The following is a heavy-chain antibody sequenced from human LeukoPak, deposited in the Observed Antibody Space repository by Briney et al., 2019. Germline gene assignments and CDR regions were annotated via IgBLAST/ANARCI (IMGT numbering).Heavy chain of an antibody. CDR3: AREGGFYRPLDY. V-gene: IGHV4-4*02. Sequence: SETLSLTCDVSGGSVTSTDWWTWFCQPPGKGLEWIGEVHLDGRTNYNPSLKSRLVMSADLPENHISLKLTSVTAADTAVYYCAREGGFYRPLDYSGQGTLVTVSS. D-gene: IGHD6-25*01. J-gene: IGHJ4*02. CDR1: GGSVTSTDW. CDR2: VHLDGRT.